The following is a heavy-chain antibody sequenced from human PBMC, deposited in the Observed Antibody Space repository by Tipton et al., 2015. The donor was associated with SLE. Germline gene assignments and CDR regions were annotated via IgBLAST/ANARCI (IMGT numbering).Heavy chain of an antibody. Sequence: SLRLSCAASGFNFSHYAFHWVRQAPGRGLESVAVLSYDGKNEFYVDSVKGRFALSRDNSKKTLFLQMNSLGPEDTAVYYCATAPPYTAPPYFNKSDYWGQGTLVTVSS. V-gene: IGHV3-30*09. D-gene: IGHD2-2*02. CDR2: LSYDGKNE. CDR3: ATAPPYTAPPYFNKSDY. J-gene: IGHJ4*02. CDR1: GFNFSHYA.